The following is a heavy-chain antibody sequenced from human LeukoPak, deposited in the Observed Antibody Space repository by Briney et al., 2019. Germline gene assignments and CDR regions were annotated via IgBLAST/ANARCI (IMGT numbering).Heavy chain of an antibody. CDR2: INPNSGGT. CDR1: GYTFTGYF. D-gene: IGHD6-13*01. J-gene: IGHJ3*02. Sequence: GASVTVSCKASGYTFTGYFMHWVRQAPGQGLEWMGWINPNSGGTNYAQKFQGRVTMTRDTSISTAYMELRRLRYDDTAVYYCATAVIVAVFGDAFDIWGQGTLVIVSS. CDR3: ATAVIVAVFGDAFDI. V-gene: IGHV1-2*02.